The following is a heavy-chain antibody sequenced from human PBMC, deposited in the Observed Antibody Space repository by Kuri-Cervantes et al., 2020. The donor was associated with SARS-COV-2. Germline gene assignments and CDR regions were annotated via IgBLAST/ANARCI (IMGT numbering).Heavy chain of an antibody. CDR2: INHSGST. V-gene: IGHV4-34*01. Sequence: SQTLSLTCAVFGGSFSAYYWNWIRQLPGKGLECIGEINHSGSTNYNPSLKSRVTISIDTSKNQFSLNLGSVTPADTAVYYCARAVERVTGLLDHFDSWGQGTLVTVSS. J-gene: IGHJ4*02. CDR1: GGSFSAYY. CDR3: ARAVERVTGLLDHFDS. D-gene: IGHD3-9*01.